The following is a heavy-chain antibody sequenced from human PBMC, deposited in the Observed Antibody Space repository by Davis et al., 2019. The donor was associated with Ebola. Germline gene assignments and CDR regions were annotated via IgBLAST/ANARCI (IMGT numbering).Heavy chain of an antibody. CDR1: GFIFSNYG. Sequence: GESLKISCAASGFIFSNYGMNWVRQAPGKGLEWVSGISVRGDGTSYSDSVKGRFTISRDNSKNTLYLQMNSLRAEDTAVYYCAKAQECSSTTSYAFDIWGQGTMVTVSS. D-gene: IGHD6-13*01. J-gene: IGHJ3*02. V-gene: IGHV3-23*01. CDR2: ISVRGDGT. CDR3: AKAQECSSTTSYAFDI.